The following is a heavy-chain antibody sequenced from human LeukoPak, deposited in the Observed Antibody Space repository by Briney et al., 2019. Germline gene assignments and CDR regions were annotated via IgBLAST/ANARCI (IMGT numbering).Heavy chain of an antibody. CDR2: IIPIFGTA. J-gene: IGHJ4*02. Sequence: SVKVSCKASGGTFSSYAISWVRQAPGQGLECMGGIIPIFGTANYAQKFQGRVTITTDESTSTAYMELSSLRSEDTAVYYCARGEYSSSWQTFDYWGQGTLVTVSS. CDR1: GGTFSSYA. V-gene: IGHV1-69*05. CDR3: ARGEYSSSWQTFDY. D-gene: IGHD6-13*01.